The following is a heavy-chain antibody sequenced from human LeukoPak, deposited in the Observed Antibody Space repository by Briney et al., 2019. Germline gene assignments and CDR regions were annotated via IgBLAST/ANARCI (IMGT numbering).Heavy chain of an antibody. CDR3: ARLTVVPAANDY. D-gene: IGHD2-2*01. Sequence: SVKVSCKASGYTFTSYDINWVRQATGQGLEWMGRIIPILGIANYAQKFQGRVTITADKSTSTAYMELSSLRSEDTAVYYCARLTVVPAANDYWGQGTLVTVSS. V-gene: IGHV1-69*04. CDR2: IIPILGIA. J-gene: IGHJ4*02. CDR1: GYTFTSYD.